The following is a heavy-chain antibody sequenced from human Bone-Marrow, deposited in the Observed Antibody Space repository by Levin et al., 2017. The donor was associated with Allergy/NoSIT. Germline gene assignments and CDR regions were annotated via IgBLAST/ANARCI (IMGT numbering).Heavy chain of an antibody. CDR1: GGSIRSGGYY. CDR2: IYDSGST. Sequence: NASETLSLTCTVSGGSIRSGGYYWSWIRQHPGTGLEWIGYIYDSGSTSYNPSLESRVAISVDTSKNQFYLKLTSLTAADTAVYYCARIPDTTSEFDYWGQGTLVTVSS. CDR3: ARIPDTTSEFDY. V-gene: IGHV4-31*03. D-gene: IGHD5-18*01. J-gene: IGHJ4*02.